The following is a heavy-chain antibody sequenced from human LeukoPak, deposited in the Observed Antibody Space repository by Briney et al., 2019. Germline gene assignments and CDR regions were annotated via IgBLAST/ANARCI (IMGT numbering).Heavy chain of an antibody. CDR3: ARDYYDSSGYYNDAFDI. Sequence: ASVKVSCKASGYTFTSYGISWVRQAPGQGLEWMGWISAYNGNTNYAQKLQGRVTMTTDTSTSTAYMELRSLRSDDTAVYYCARDYYDSSGYYNDAFDIWGQGTMVTVSS. V-gene: IGHV1-18*01. J-gene: IGHJ3*02. CDR1: GYTFTSYG. D-gene: IGHD3-22*01. CDR2: ISAYNGNT.